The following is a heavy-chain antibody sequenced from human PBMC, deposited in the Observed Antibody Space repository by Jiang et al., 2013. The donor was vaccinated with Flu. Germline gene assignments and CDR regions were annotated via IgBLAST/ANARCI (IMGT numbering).Heavy chain of an antibody. V-gene: IGHV4-39*01. CDR1: GGSISTAGSY. J-gene: IGHJ4*02. CDR2: IYYAGNT. CDR3: ARHHRRFGYNYGDFDL. Sequence: GSGLVKPSETLSLTCSVSGGSISTAGSYWAWIRQSPGKGLEWLGAIYYAGNTYYNPTLEGRVTMSVDTSTNQFSLKLASVTASDTAVYYCARHHRRFGYNYGDFDLWGQGTLVTVSS. D-gene: IGHD5-24*01.